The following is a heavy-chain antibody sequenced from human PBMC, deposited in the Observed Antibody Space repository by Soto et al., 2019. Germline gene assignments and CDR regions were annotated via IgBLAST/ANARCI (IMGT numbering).Heavy chain of an antibody. CDR3: ATVEGYDYDAVGKRDAFDI. J-gene: IGHJ3*02. CDR2: IYPGDSDT. CDR1: GYSFTSYW. Sequence: ESLKISCKGSGYSFTSYWIGWVRQMPGKGLEWMGMIYPGDSDTRYSPSLQGQVTISVDKSLSTAYLQWSSLKASDTAMYYCATVEGYDYDAVGKRDAFDIWGQGTKVTVSS. V-gene: IGHV5-51*01. D-gene: IGHD3-22*01.